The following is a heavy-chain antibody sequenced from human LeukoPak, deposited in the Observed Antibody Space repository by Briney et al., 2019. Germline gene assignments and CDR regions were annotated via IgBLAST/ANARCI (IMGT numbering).Heavy chain of an antibody. V-gene: IGHV3-30-3*02. J-gene: IGHJ4*02. D-gene: IGHD3-10*01. CDR3: AKYYYSALDY. CDR1: GFTFSSYT. Sequence: PGGSLRLSCVASGFTFSSYTMYWVRQAPGKGLEWVAVISYDGSNKYYADSVKGRFTISRDNSKNTLYLQMNSLRAEDTAVYYCAKYYYSALDYWGQGTLVTVSS. CDR2: ISYDGSNK.